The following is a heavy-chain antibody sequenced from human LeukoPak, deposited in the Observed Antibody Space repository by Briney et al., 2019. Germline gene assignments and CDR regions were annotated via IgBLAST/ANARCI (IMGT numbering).Heavy chain of an antibody. CDR2: ISGSGGST. CDR1: GFTFSSYA. Sequence: GGSLRLSCAASGFTFSSYAMSWVRQAPGKGREWGSAISGSGGSTYYADSVKGRFTISRDNSKNTLYLQMNSLRAEDTAGYYRAKRPPNYYDSSGYLHWGQGTLVTVSS. V-gene: IGHV3-23*01. D-gene: IGHD3-22*01. J-gene: IGHJ4*02. CDR3: AKRPPNYYDSSGYLH.